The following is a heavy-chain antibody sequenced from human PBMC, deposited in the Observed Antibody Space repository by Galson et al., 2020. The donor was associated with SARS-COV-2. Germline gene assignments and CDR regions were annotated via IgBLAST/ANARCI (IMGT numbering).Heavy chain of an antibody. J-gene: IGHJ4*02. CDR2: IYYSGST. CDR1: GGSISSSSYY. Sequence: SETLSLTCTVSGGSISSSSYYWGWIRQPPGKGLEWIGSIYYSGSTYYNPSLKSRVTISVDTSKNQFSLKLSSVTAADTVVYYCARVVTIFGVVEFDYWGQGTLVTVSS. V-gene: IGHV4-39*01. D-gene: IGHD3-3*01. CDR3: ARVVTIFGVVEFDY.